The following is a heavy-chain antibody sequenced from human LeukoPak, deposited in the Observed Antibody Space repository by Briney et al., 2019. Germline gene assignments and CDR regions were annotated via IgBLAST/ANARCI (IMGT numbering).Heavy chain of an antibody. V-gene: IGHV3-21*06. J-gene: IGHJ4*02. CDR3: ARSSSGWFPFDY. D-gene: IGHD6-19*01. Sequence: PGGSLRLSCAASGFTFSTFAMHWVRLSPGKGLEWVSSITGSGPYMLYADSVKHRFTISRDNTKNLLYLEMNSLRAEDTAVYYCARSSSGWFPFDYWGQGTLVTVSS. CDR1: GFTFSTFA. CDR2: ITGSGPYM.